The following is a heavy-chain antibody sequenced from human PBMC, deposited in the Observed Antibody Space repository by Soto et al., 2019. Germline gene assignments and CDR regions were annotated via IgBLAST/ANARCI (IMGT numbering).Heavy chain of an antibody. CDR3: ARDYDFWSGYSLGPLLTPYGMDV. CDR1: GYTFTSYG. CDR2: ISADNGNT. D-gene: IGHD3-3*01. V-gene: IGHV1-18*01. J-gene: IGHJ6*02. Sequence: GASVKVSCKASGYTFTSYGISWVRQAPGQGLEWMGWISADNGNTNYAQKLQERVTITTDTSTSTAYMELTSLRSEDTAVYYCARDYDFWSGYSLGPLLTPYGMDVWGQGTTVTVSS.